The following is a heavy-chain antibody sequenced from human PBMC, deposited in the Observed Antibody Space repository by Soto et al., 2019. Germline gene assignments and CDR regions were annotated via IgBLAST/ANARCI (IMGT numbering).Heavy chain of an antibody. CDR3: ARSYCGDDCALDH. Sequence: QVQLVESGGGVVQPGRSLRLSCAASGFIFSHYVMHWVRQAPGKGLEWVAVISYDGNSKHYADSVKGRVTISRDNSKSTLYVQMNSLRAEDTAVYYCARSYCGDDCALDHWGQGTLVTVSS. CDR1: GFIFSHYV. V-gene: IGHV3-30-3*01. CDR2: ISYDGNSK. J-gene: IGHJ4*02. D-gene: IGHD2-21*02.